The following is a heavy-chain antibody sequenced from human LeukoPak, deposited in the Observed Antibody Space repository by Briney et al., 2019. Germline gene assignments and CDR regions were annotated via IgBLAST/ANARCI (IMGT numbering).Heavy chain of an antibody. CDR1: GGSFSGYY. Sequence: SETLSLTCAVYGGSFSGYYWSWIRQPPGEGLEWIGEINHSGSTNYNPSLKSRVTIPVDTSKNQFSLKLSSVTAAHTAVYYCARLTRLWFGELLGQYNWFDPWGQGTLVTVSS. D-gene: IGHD3-10*01. V-gene: IGHV4-34*01. CDR2: INHSGST. J-gene: IGHJ5*02. CDR3: ARLTRLWFGELLGQYNWFDP.